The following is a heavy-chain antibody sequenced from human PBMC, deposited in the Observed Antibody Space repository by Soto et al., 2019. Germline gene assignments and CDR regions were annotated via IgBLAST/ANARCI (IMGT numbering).Heavy chain of an antibody. J-gene: IGHJ6*02. V-gene: IGHV1-18*04. CDR1: GYTFTSYG. CDR3: ASPYSSSYGPFYGMDV. Sequence: QVQLVQSGAEVKKPGASVKVSCKASGYTFTSYGISWVRQAPGQGREWMGWISAYNGNTNYAQKLQGRVTMNNDKATSTDYMELRSLRSDDTAVYYCASPYSSSYGPFYGMDVWGQGTTVTVSS. CDR2: ISAYNGNT. D-gene: IGHD6-6*01.